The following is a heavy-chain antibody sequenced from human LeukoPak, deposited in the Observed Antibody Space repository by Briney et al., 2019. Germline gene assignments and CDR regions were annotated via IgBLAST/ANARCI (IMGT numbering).Heavy chain of an antibody. CDR3: ARDSRGGNSYYFDS. CDR2: INHSGST. D-gene: IGHD4-23*01. J-gene: IGHJ4*02. V-gene: IGHV4-39*07. Sequence: SETLSLTCAVSGVSISGSYYYWGWIRQPPGKGLEWIGEINHSGSTNYNPSLKSRVTISLDTSKNQFSLILNSVTAADTAVYYCARDSRGGNSYYFDSWGQGTLVTVSS. CDR1: GVSISGSYYY.